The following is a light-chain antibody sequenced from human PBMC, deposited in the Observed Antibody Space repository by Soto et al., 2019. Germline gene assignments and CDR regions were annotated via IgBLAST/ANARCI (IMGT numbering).Light chain of an antibody. CDR3: SSYTSSSTLYV. Sequence: QSALTQPASVSGSPGQSITISCTGTSSDVGDNNYVSWYQQHPGKAPKLMIYDVTHRPSGISNRFSGSKSGNTASLTISGLKAEDEDDYYCSSYTSSSTLYVFGTGTKVTVL. J-gene: IGLJ1*01. CDR2: DVT. CDR1: SSDVGDNNY. V-gene: IGLV2-14*01.